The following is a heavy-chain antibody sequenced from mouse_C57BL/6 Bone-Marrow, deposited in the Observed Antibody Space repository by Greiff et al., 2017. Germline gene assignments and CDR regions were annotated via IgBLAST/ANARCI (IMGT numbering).Heavy chain of an antibody. CDR3: TREELYYAVFAY. V-gene: IGHV6-6*01. Sequence: EVQLVESGGGLVQPGGSMTLSCAASGFTFSDAWMDWVRQSPEKGLEWVAEIRNKANNHATYYAESVKGRFTISRDDSKSSVYLQMNSLRAEDTGIYYCTREELYYAVFAYWGQGTLVTVSA. CDR1: GFTFSDAW. D-gene: IGHD1-1*01. CDR2: IRNKANNHAT. J-gene: IGHJ3*01.